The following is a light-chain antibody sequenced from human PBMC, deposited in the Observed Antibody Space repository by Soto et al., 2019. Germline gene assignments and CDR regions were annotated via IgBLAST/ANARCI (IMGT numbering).Light chain of an antibody. Sequence: DIPMTQSPSSLSASVGDRVTITCRASQTISTYLNWYQQKPGKAPRLLIYDASSLLSGVPSRFSGGGSGTDFTLTIASLQPEDFSTYYCQQRDSTPYTFGQGPKVEI. CDR3: QQRDSTPYT. V-gene: IGKV1-39*01. CDR2: DAS. J-gene: IGKJ2*01. CDR1: QTISTY.